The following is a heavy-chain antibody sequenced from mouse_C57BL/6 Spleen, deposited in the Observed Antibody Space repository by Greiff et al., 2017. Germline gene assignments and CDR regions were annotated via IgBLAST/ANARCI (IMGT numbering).Heavy chain of an antibody. CDR2: IRSKSNNYAT. CDR3: VREGYAMDY. Sequence: EVKLVESGGGLVQPKGSLKLSCAASGFSFNTYAMNWVRQAPGKGLEWVARIRSKSNNYATYYADSVKDRFTISRDDSESMIYLQMNNLKTEDTAMYYCVREGYAMDYWGQGTSVTVSS. V-gene: IGHV10-1*01. J-gene: IGHJ4*01. CDR1: GFSFNTYA.